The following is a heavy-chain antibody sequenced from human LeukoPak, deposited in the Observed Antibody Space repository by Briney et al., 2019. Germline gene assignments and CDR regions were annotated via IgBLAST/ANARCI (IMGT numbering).Heavy chain of an antibody. CDR3: ARGRVAAAGTSTGPYYFDY. V-gene: IGHV4-59*12. CDR2: IYYSGST. Sequence: SETLSLTCTVSGGSISSYYWSWIRQPPGKGLEWIGYIYYSGSTYYNPSLKSRVTISVDTSKNQFSLKLSSVTAADTAVYYCARGRVAAAGTSTGPYYFDYWGQGTLVTVSS. D-gene: IGHD6-13*01. CDR1: GGSISSYY. J-gene: IGHJ4*02.